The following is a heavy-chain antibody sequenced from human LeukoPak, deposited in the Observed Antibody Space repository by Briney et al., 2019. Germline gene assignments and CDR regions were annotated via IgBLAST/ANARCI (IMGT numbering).Heavy chain of an antibody. Sequence: PSETLSLTCTVSGGSISSYYWSWLRQPPGKGLEWIGYIYYSGSTNYNPSLKSRVTISVDTSKNQFSLKLSSVTAADTAVYYCARGRLLSLWGQGTLVTVSS. CDR1: GGSISSYY. J-gene: IGHJ4*02. V-gene: IGHV4-59*01. CDR2: IYYSGST. CDR3: ARGRLLSL. D-gene: IGHD3-10*01.